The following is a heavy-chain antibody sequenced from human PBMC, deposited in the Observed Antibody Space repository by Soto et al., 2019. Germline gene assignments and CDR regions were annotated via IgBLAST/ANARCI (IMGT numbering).Heavy chain of an antibody. V-gene: IGHV3-48*03. CDR2: ISDSGRTI. CDR3: ARDLLHYDFWSGYSAYFYYGMDV. CDR1: GFTFSSYE. D-gene: IGHD3-3*01. Sequence: LRLSCSASGFTFSSYEMNWVRQAPGKGLEWVSYISDSGRTIYYADSVKGRFTVSRDDAQNSVYLQMDSLRAEDTAVYYCARDLLHYDFWSGYSAYFYYGMDVWGPGTTVTVSS. J-gene: IGHJ6*02.